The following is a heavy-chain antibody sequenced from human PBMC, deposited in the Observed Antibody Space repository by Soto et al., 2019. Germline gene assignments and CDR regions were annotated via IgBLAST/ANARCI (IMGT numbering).Heavy chain of an antibody. CDR1: EFTIDKYY. D-gene: IGHD1-20*01. CDR2: IKPDGSEQ. J-gene: IGHJ6*02. Sequence: PGGSLRLSCAASEFTIDKYYMTWVRQAPGKGPEWVANIKPDGSEQYYVDSVKGRFTISRDNANNSLYLQMNSLRAEDPAVYFCARRNWNYYYVFDVWGQATTVTVSS. CDR3: ARRNWNYYYVFDV. V-gene: IGHV3-7*01.